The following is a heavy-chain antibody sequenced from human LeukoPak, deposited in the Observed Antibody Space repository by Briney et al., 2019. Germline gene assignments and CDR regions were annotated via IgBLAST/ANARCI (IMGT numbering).Heavy chain of an antibody. CDR2: ISYDGSNK. D-gene: IGHD2-2*01. CDR1: GFTFSSYA. J-gene: IGHJ3*02. CDR3: ARGGYCSSTSCYHDAFDI. V-gene: IGHV3-30-3*01. Sequence: PGRSLRLSCAASGFTFSSYAMHWVRQAPGKGLEWVAVISYDGSNKYYADSVKGRFTISRDNSKNTLYLQMNSLRAEDTAVYYCARGGYCSSTSCYHDAFDIWGQGTMVTVSS.